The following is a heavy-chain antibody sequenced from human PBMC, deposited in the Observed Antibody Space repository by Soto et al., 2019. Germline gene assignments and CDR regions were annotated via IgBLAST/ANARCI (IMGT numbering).Heavy chain of an antibody. CDR1: GYTFTSYY. D-gene: IGHD3-16*01. Sequence: QVQLVQSGAEVKKPGASVKVSCKASGYTFTSYYMHWVRQAPGQGLEWMGIINPSGGSTSYAQKFQGRVTMTRDTSTSTVYMELSSLRSEDTAVYYCERERGGIRPYYYGMDVWGQGTTVTVSS. CDR3: ERERGGIRPYYYGMDV. V-gene: IGHV1-46*01. CDR2: INPSGGST. J-gene: IGHJ6*02.